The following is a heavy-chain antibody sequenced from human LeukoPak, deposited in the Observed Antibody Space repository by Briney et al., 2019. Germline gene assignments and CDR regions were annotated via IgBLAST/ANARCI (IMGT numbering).Heavy chain of an antibody. CDR1: GGSFSGFY. Sequence: PSETLSLTCAVYGGSFSGFYWSWIRKPPGKVLEWIGEINHSGSTNYNPSLKSRVTISVDTSKNQFSLKLSSLTAADTAVYYCARLRGGWCQYYFDYWGQGTLVTVSS. CDR2: INHSGST. V-gene: IGHV4-34*01. D-gene: IGHD6-19*01. J-gene: IGHJ4*02. CDR3: ARLRGGWCQYYFDY.